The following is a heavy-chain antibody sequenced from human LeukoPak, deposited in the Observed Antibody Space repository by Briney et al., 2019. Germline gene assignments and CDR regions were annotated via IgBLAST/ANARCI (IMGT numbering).Heavy chain of an antibody. Sequence: GGSLRLSCAASGFTFSNAWMTWVRQAPGKGLEWVANIKQDGSKKSYVDSVKGRFTISRDNAKNSLYLQMNSLRAEDTAIYYCTRVGYIDEGIDYWGQGTLVTISS. CDR3: TRVGYIDEGIDY. J-gene: IGHJ4*02. V-gene: IGHV3-7*04. CDR1: GFTFSNAW. CDR2: IKQDGSKK. D-gene: IGHD5-24*01.